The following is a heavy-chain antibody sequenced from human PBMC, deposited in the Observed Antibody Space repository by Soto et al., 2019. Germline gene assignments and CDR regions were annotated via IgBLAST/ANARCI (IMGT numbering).Heavy chain of an antibody. CDR1: GGTFSSYT. D-gene: IGHD6-13*01. Sequence: QVQLVQSGAEVKKPGSSVKVSCKASGGTFSSYTISWVRQAPGQGLEWMGRIIPILGIANYAQKFQGRVTMTADKSTGTAYMELSSLRSEDTAVYYCARTSFSQAYSSTLLAYWGQGTLVTVSS. CDR3: ARTSFSQAYSSTLLAY. CDR2: IIPILGIA. J-gene: IGHJ4*02. V-gene: IGHV1-69*02.